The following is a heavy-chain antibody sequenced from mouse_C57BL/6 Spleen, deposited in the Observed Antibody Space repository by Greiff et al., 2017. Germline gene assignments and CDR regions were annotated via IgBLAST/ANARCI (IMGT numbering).Heavy chain of an antibody. J-gene: IGHJ4*01. CDR3: ARGDYDYPYAMDY. CDR2: INPYNGGT. D-gene: IGHD2-4*01. CDR1: GYTFTDYY. V-gene: IGHV1-19*01. Sequence: VQLQQSGPVLVKPGASVKMSCKASGYTFTDYYMNWVKQSHGKSLEWIGVINPYNGGTSYNQKFKGKATLTVDKSSSTAYMELNSLTSEDSAVYYCARGDYDYPYAMDYWGQGTSVTVSS.